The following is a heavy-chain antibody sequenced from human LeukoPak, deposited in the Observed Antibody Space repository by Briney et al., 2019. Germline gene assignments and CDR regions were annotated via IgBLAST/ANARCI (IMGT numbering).Heavy chain of an antibody. V-gene: IGHV3-7*03. CDR2: IKKDGSEK. CDR1: GFTFSSYW. D-gene: IGHD3-3*01. J-gene: IGHJ3*02. CDR3: SSIPTIVGMVMRAFYI. Sequence: GGSLRLSCAASGFTFSSYWMSWVRQAPGKGLEWVANIKKDGSEKYYVDSVKGRFTISRDNSKNTLYLQMNSLRAEDTAVYYCSSIPTIVGMVMRAFYIWGQGTMVTVSS.